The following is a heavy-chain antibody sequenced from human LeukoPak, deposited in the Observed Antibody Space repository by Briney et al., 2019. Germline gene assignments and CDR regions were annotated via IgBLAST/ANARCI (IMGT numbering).Heavy chain of an antibody. J-gene: IGHJ5*02. CDR1: GYTLTELS. V-gene: IGHV1-24*01. Sequence: ASVKVSCKVSGYTLTELSMHWVRQAPGKGLEWMGGFDPEDGETIYAQKFQGRVTMTEDTSTDTAYMELSSLRSEDTAVYYCATDYTARGSGSRGPPRWFDPWGQGTQVTVSS. CDR2: FDPEDGET. D-gene: IGHD3-10*01. CDR3: ATDYTARGSGSRGPPRWFDP.